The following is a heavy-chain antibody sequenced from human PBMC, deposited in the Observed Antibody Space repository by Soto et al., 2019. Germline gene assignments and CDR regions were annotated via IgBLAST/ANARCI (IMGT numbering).Heavy chain of an antibody. V-gene: IGHV3-23*01. J-gene: IGHJ4*02. CDR3: ASFITIFGVEYGSPLDY. D-gene: IGHD3-3*01. Sequence: GGSLRLSCETSGFTFTNCVMTWVRQPPGKRLEWVSVITTNGHTDYADSVKGRFTISRDNSKNTVYLQMNSLRAEDTAVYYCASFITIFGVEYGSPLDYWGQGTLVTVSS. CDR2: ITTNGHT. CDR1: GFTFTNCV.